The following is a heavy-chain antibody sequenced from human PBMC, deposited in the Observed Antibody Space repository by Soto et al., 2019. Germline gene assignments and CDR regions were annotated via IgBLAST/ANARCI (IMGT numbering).Heavy chain of an antibody. J-gene: IGHJ5*02. V-gene: IGHV4-30-4*01. D-gene: IGHD3-3*01. CDR3: ARGWRGSGIPFDP. Sequence: QVQLQESGPGLVKPSQTLSLTCTVSGGSISSGDYYWSWIRQPPGKGLEWIGYIYYSGSTYYNPSLKSRVTISVDPSKNQFSLKLSSVTAADTAVYYCARGWRGSGIPFDPWGQGTLVTVYS. CDR2: IYYSGST. CDR1: GGSISSGDYY.